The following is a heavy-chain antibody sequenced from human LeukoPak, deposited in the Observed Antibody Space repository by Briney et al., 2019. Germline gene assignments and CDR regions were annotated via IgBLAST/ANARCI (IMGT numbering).Heavy chain of an antibody. V-gene: IGHV1-69*13. J-gene: IGHJ5*02. Sequence: EASVKVSCKASGGTFSSYAISWVRQAPGQGLEWMGGIIPIFGTANYAQKFQGRVTITADESTSTAYMELSSLRSEDTAVYYCARGGKQQLVPNWFDPWGQGTLVTVSS. CDR1: GGTFSSYA. D-gene: IGHD6-13*01. CDR3: ARGGKQQLVPNWFDP. CDR2: IIPIFGTA.